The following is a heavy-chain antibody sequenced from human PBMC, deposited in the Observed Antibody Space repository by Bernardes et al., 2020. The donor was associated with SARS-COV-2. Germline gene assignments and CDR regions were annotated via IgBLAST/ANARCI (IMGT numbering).Heavy chain of an antibody. V-gene: IGHV2-5*02. J-gene: IGHJ3*02. CDR2: IYWDDDK. CDR3: AHRLITMVRGVIITTDAFDI. CDR1: GFSLSTSGVG. Sequence: SGPTLVKPTQTLTLTCTFSGFSLSTSGVGVGWIRQPPGKALEWLALIYWDDDKRYSPSLKSRLTITKDTSKNQVVLTMTNMDPVDTATYYCAHRLITMVRGVIITTDAFDIWGQGTMVTVSS. D-gene: IGHD3-10*01.